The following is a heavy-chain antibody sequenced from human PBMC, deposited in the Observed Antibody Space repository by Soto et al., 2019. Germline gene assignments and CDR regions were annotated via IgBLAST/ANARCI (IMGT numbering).Heavy chain of an antibody. CDR2: IKPTGGST. Sequence: GASVKVSCKASGYTFTSYYMHWVRQAPGQGLEWMGIIKPTGGSTSYAQKFQGRVTMTTDTSTSTAYMELRSLRSDDTAVYYCARLYCISTSCYLGMDVWGQGTTVTVSS. CDR3: ARLYCISTSCYLGMDV. J-gene: IGHJ6*02. CDR1: GYTFTSYY. D-gene: IGHD2-2*01. V-gene: IGHV1-46*01.